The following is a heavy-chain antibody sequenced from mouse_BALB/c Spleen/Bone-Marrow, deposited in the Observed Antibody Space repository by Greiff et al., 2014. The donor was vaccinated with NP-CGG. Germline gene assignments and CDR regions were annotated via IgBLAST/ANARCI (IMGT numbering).Heavy chain of an antibody. V-gene: IGHV1-26*01. CDR3: AREDDYYAMDY. J-gene: IGHJ4*01. CDR1: GYSFTGYY. Sequence: EVQLVESGPDLVKPGASVKISCKASGYSFTGYYMHWVKQSHGKSLEWIGRVNPNDGGSSSSQKFKAKAILTVDKSSSTAYMELRSLTSEDSAVYYCAREDDYYAMDYWGKGTSVTVSS. CDR2: VNPNDGGS.